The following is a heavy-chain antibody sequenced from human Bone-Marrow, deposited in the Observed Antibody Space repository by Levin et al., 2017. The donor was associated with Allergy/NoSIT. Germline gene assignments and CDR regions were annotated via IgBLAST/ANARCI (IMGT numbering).Heavy chain of an antibody. CDR3: AHRLLNNFLGFVTTTEIYFDY. V-gene: IGHV2-5*02. CDR2: IYWDGDE. D-gene: IGHD3-22*01. CDR1: GFSMATSGVG. Sequence: SGPTLVRPSQTLTLTCSFSGFSMATSGVGVGWIRQSPGKALEWLALIYWDGDERYSPSLKPRLKITKDTSKSQVVLTMTNMDPEDTGTYFCAHRLLNNFLGFVTTTEIYFDYWGPGTLVTVSS. J-gene: IGHJ4*02.